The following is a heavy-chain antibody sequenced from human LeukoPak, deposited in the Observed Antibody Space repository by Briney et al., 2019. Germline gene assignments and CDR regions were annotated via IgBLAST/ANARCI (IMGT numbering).Heavy chain of an antibody. CDR3: ARAHGRLRLGELSSWFDH. Sequence: GASVKVSCKASGGTFSSYAISWVRQAPGQGLEWMGGIIPIFGTANYAQKFQGRVTITADESTSTAYMELSSLRSEDTAVYYCARAHGRLRLGELSSWFDHWGQGTLVTVSS. D-gene: IGHD3-16*02. V-gene: IGHV1-69*13. CDR2: IIPIFGTA. J-gene: IGHJ5*02. CDR1: GGTFSSYA.